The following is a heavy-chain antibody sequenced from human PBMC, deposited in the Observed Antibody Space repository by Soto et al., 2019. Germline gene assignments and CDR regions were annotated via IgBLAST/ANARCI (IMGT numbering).Heavy chain of an antibody. D-gene: IGHD6-13*01. J-gene: IGHJ6*02. V-gene: IGHV4-30-2*01. CDR2: IYHSGST. Sequence: SETLSLNCAVPGGSISSGGYSWSWIRQPPGKGLEWIGYIYHSGSTYYNPSLKSRVTISVDRSKNQFSLKLSSVTAADTAVYYCATGIAAAGGLYYYYGMDVWGQGTTVTVSS. CDR1: GGSISSGGYS. CDR3: ATGIAAAGGLYYYYGMDV.